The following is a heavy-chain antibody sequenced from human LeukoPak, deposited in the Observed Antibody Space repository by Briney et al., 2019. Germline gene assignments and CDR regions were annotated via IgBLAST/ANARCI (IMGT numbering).Heavy chain of an antibody. CDR3: ARGIGGIAVAHFDY. Sequence: GGSLRLSCVASGFTFHSYSMNWVRQAPGKGLEWVSSINSDSSYIFFADSLKGRFTISRDNADNSLYLHMNSLRVEDTAVYYCARGIGGIAVAHFDYWGQGTLVTVSS. CDR1: GFTFHSYS. D-gene: IGHD6-19*01. J-gene: IGHJ4*02. CDR2: INSDSSYI. V-gene: IGHV3-21*01.